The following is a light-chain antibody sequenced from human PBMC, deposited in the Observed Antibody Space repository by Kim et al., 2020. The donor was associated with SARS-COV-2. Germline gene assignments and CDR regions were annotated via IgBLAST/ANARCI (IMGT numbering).Light chain of an antibody. CDR1: LTRIDSNSNIN. Sequence: PASIACRSSLTRIDSNSNINLKCLYQKPTENPPKLIIKVSTRDSGVPERSSGSGSGSNFTLQISSMQAQDVGVNYCMQDTRRPFTFGPGTKVDIK. CDR2: KVS. CDR3: MQDTRRPFT. V-gene: IGKV2-30*01. J-gene: IGKJ3*01.